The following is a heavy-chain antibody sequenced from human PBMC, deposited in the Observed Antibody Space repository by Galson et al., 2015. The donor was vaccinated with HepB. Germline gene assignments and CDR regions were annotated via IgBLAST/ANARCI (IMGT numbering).Heavy chain of an antibody. CDR1: GFTFSSYD. CDR3: ARGDGITGTTDY. Sequence: SLRLSCAASGFTFSSYDMHWVRQATGKGLEWVAAIGTAGDTYYPGSVKGRFTISRENAKNSLYLQVNSLRAGDTAVYYCARGDGITGTTDYWGQGTLVTVSS. CDR2: IGTAGDT. V-gene: IGHV3-13*01. J-gene: IGHJ4*02. D-gene: IGHD1-7*01.